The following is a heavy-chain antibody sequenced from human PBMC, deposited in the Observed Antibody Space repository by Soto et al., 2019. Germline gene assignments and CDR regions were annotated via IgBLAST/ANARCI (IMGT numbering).Heavy chain of an antibody. Sequence: GGSPKLSSAAPGLTLISYLMPWVVLAPCKRLEWVAVISYDGSNKYYADSVKGRFTISRDNSKNTLYLQMNSLRAEDTAVYYCANERRRERPSDDYWGQGTLVTVPS. J-gene: IGHJ4*02. CDR1: GLTLISYL. CDR3: ANERRRERPSDDY. CDR2: ISYDGSNK. D-gene: IGHD1-1*01. V-gene: IGHV3-30*18.